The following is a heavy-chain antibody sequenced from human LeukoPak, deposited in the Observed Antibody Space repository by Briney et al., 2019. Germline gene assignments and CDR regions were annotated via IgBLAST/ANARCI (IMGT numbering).Heavy chain of an antibody. V-gene: IGHV3-30*03. Sequence: GRSLRLSCAASGFTFSSYGMHWVRQAPGKGLEWVAVISYDGSNKYYADSVKGRFTISRDNSKNTLYLQMNSLRAEDTAVYYCARDPIPFSAPFFAFDILGQGTVVTVSS. CDR3: ARDPIPFSAPFFAFDI. CDR2: ISYDGSNK. D-gene: IGHD3-3*01. CDR1: GFTFSSYG. J-gene: IGHJ3*02.